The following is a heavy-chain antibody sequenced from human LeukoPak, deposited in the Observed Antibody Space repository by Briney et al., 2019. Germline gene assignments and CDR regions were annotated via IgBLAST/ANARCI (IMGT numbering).Heavy chain of an antibody. V-gene: IGHV1-69*06. CDR2: IIPIFGTA. CDR3: AGETEGNWFDP. J-gene: IGHJ5*02. CDR1: GGTFSSYA. Sequence: ASVKVSCKASGGTFSSYAISWVRQAPGQGLGWMGGIIPIFGTANYAQKFQGRVTITADKSTSTAYMELSSLRSEDTAVYYCAGETEGNWFDPWGQGTLVTVSS.